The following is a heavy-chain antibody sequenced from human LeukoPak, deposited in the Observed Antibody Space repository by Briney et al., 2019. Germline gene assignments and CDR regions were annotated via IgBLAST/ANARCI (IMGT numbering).Heavy chain of an antibody. V-gene: IGHV3-20*04. Sequence: GGPLRLSCAASGLTFDDYGMSWVRQAPGKGLEWVSGINWNGGSTGYADSVKGRFTISRDNAKNSLYLQMNSLRAEDTALYYCARDGPDYVWGSYDYFDYWGQGTLVTVSS. D-gene: IGHD3-16*01. J-gene: IGHJ4*02. CDR2: INWNGGST. CDR1: GLTFDDYG. CDR3: ARDGPDYVWGSYDYFDY.